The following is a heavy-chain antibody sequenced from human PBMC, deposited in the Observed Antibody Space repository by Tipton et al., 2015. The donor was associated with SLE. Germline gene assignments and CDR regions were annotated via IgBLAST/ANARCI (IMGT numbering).Heavy chain of an antibody. D-gene: IGHD4-11*01. CDR2: ISSNGGST. V-gene: IGHV3-64*01. CDR1: GFTFSSYA. J-gene: IGHJ4*02. Sequence: SLRLSCAASGFTFSSYAMHWVRQAPGKGLEYVSAISSNGGSTYYANSVKGRFTISRDNSKNTLYLQTGSLRAEDTAVYYCARVPDDYSNYVYFDYWGQGTLVTVSS. CDR3: ARVPDDYSNYVYFDY.